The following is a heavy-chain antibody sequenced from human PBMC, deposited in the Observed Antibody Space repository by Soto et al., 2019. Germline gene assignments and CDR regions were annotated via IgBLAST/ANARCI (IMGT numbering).Heavy chain of an antibody. CDR2: VFYSGST. J-gene: IGHJ2*01. V-gene: IGHV4-59*01. Sequence: QVQLQESGPGLVKPSETLSLTCTVSGGSISSYYWNWIRQSPGKGLEWIGYVFYSGSTNYNPSLKSRVTISIDTSKSQFSLKLSSVTAADTAVYYCARSRDGSNLLDWYFDLWGRGTLVTVSS. CDR1: GGSISSYY. D-gene: IGHD2-2*01. CDR3: ARSRDGSNLLDWYFDL.